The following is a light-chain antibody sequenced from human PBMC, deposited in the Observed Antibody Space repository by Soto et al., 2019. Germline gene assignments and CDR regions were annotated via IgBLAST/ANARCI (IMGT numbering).Light chain of an antibody. J-gene: IGKJ1*01. Sequence: DMLMTQSPATLSVSPGERVTLSCMASQSVFSKLAWYQQRPGQAPTLLSFDAAARATGIPARFSGSGSVTEFALTVTSLQSEDFGVYFCMQENKWPLRTFRRGTKVEIK. V-gene: IGKV3-15*01. CDR1: QSVFSK. CDR3: MQENKWPLRT. CDR2: DAA.